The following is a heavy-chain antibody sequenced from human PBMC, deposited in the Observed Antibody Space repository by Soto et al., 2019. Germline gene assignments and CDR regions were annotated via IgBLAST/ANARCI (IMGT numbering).Heavy chain of an antibody. V-gene: IGHV3-30*18. CDR1: GFTFSDYA. J-gene: IGHJ4*02. Sequence: VQLVESGGGVVQPGRSLRLSCAASGFTFSDYAMHWVRQAPGKGLEWVAVVSHDGRNTHYADSVKGRFTISRDSSRNAFCLGMASRRAEDTAVYFCAKGGGQWLVTSDFHYWGQGALVPVSS. D-gene: IGHD6-19*01. CDR3: AKGGGQWLVTSDFHY. CDR2: VSHDGRNT.